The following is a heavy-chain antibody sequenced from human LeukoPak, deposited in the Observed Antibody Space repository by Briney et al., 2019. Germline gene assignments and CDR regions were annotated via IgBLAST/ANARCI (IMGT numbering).Heavy chain of an antibody. D-gene: IGHD3-16*01. Sequence: PGASLRLSCAASGITISNAWMSWVRQAPGEGLEWVGRIKRKTDGETTEYVAPVKGRFTISRDDSKNTLYLQMNSLKTEDTGVYYCATASSGLFYWGQGTLVTVSS. V-gene: IGHV3-15*01. CDR3: ATASSGLFY. CDR1: GITISNAW. CDR2: IKRKTDGETT. J-gene: IGHJ4*02.